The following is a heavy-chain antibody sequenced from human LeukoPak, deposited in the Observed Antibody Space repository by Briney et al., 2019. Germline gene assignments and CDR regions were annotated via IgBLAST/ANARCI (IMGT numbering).Heavy chain of an antibody. CDR3: ARDKDGIAVAGGPLDY. CDR1: GGSISSGGYY. CDR2: IYYSGST. D-gene: IGHD6-19*01. Sequence: SETLSLTCTVSGGSISSGGYYWSWIRQHPGKGLEWIGYIYYSGSTYYNPSLKSRVTISVDTSKNQFSLKLSSVTAADTAVYYCARDKDGIAVAGGPLDYWGQGTLVTVSS. J-gene: IGHJ4*02. V-gene: IGHV4-31*03.